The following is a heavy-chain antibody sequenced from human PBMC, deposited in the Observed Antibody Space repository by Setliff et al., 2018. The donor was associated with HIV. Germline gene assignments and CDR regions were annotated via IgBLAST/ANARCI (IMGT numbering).Heavy chain of an antibody. D-gene: IGHD3-3*01. Sequence: PSETLSLTCAVSGGSISSNKWWSWVRQPPGKGLEWIGEIYHSGSTKYNPSLKSRVTISVDKSKNQFSLNLTSVTAADTAVYYCARGGAFWSGYYGFDCWGQGTLVTVSS. CDR2: IYHSGST. CDR1: GGSISSNKW. V-gene: IGHV4-4*02. J-gene: IGHJ4*02. CDR3: ARGGAFWSGYYGFDC.